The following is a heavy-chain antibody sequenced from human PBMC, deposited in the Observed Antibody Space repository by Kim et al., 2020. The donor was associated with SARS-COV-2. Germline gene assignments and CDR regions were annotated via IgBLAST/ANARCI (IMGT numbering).Heavy chain of an antibody. CDR3: AKDLAGDWDFQH. J-gene: IGHJ1*01. D-gene: IGHD2-21*02. V-gene: IGHV3-23*03. CDR2: IYSGGTNT. Sequence: GGSLRLSCAASGFTFSSYAMSWVRQAPGKGLEWVSLIYSGGTNTYYADSVKGRFTISRDNSKNTLYPQMNSLRAEDAAVYYCAKDLAGDWDFQHWGQGTLVTVSS. CDR1: GFTFSSYA.